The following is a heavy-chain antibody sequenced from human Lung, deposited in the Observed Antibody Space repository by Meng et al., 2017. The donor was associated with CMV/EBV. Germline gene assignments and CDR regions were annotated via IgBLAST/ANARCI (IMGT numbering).Heavy chain of an antibody. CDR2: IYYSGST. CDR3: ARAGTDYDFWSGYFGSWFDP. J-gene: IGHJ5*02. Sequence: SXTXSLXCTVSGGSISSSSYYWGWIRQPPGKGLEWIGSIYYSGSTYYNPSLKSRVTISVDTSKNQFSLKLSSVTAADTAVYYCARAGTDYDFWSGYFGSWFDPWXQGPLVTVSS. D-gene: IGHD3-3*01. V-gene: IGHV4-39*07. CDR1: GGSISSSSYY.